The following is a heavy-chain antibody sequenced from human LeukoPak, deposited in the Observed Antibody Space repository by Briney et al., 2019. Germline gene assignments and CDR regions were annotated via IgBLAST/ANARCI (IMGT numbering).Heavy chain of an antibody. Sequence: GRSLRLSCAASGFTFSNYGLHWVRQAPGKGLEWLAVMWFDGSHKYYADSVKGRFTISRDNSKSMLYLQMNSLRAEDTAVYYCVRDITGDPPPYYFDYWGQGSLVTVSS. CDR3: VRDITGDPPPYYFDY. V-gene: IGHV3-33*01. CDR1: GFTFSNYG. J-gene: IGHJ4*02. D-gene: IGHD7-27*01. CDR2: MWFDGSHK.